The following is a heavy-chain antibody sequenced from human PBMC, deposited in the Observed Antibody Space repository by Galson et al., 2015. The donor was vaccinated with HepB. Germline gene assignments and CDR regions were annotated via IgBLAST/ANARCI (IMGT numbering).Heavy chain of an antibody. J-gene: IGHJ4*02. CDR1: GFTVSSNY. CDR3: ARVSVAVAGSDY. Sequence: SLRLSCAASGFTVSSNYMSWVRQAPGKGLEWVSVIYSGGSTYYADSVKGRFIISRDNSKNTLYLQMNSLRAEDTAVYYCARVSVAVAGSDYWGQGTLVTVSS. D-gene: IGHD6-19*01. V-gene: IGHV3-53*01. CDR2: IYSGGST.